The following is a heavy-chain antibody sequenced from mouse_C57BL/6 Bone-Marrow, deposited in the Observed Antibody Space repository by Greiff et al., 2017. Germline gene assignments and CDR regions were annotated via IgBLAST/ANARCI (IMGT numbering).Heavy chain of an antibody. J-gene: IGHJ4*01. CDR3: ARWRTIVPFYAMDY. CDR1: GYTFTSYG. CDR2: IYPRSGNT. V-gene: IGHV1-81*01. D-gene: IGHD2-5*01. Sequence: QVQLQQSGAELARPGASVKLSCKASGYTFTSYGISWVKQRTGQGLEWIGEIYPRSGNTYYNEKFKGKATLTADKSSSTAYMELRSLTSEDSAVYFCARWRTIVPFYAMDYWGQGTSVTVS.